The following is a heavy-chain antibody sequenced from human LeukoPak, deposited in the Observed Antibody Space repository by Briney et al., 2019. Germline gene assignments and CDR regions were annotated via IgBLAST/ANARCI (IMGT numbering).Heavy chain of an antibody. D-gene: IGHD2-2*01. CDR1: GFTFSNAW. Sequence: GGSLRLSCVASGFTFSNAWMSWVRQAPGKGLEWVGRIKSESDGGTTNYAEPVKGGFTISRDDSKNTLFLQMNSVQMEDTAVYYCTTVRCTSTSCYRASWGRGTLVTASS. J-gene: IGHJ5*02. CDR2: IKSESDGGTT. CDR3: TTVRCTSTSCYRAS. V-gene: IGHV3-15*01.